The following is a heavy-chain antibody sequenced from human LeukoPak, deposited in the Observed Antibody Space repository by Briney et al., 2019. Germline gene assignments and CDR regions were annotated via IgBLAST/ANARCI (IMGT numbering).Heavy chain of an antibody. CDR2: IKQDGSEK. J-gene: IGHJ4*02. V-gene: IGHV3-7*05. CDR3: ARPYYDILTGYSY. CDR1: GFAFSGST. Sequence: GGSLRLSCVASGFAFSGSTMHWVRQAAGKGLEWVANIKQDGSEKYYVDSVKGRFTISRDNAKNSLYLQMNSLRAEDTAVYYCARPYYDILTGYSYWGQGTLVTVSS. D-gene: IGHD3-9*01.